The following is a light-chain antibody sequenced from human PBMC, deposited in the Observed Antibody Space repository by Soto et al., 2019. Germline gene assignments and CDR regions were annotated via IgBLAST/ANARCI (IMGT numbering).Light chain of an antibody. CDR3: QQYDNWPLN. CDR1: QSVSSN. Sequence: EILVTQSPATLSVSPGERATLSCRASQSVSSNLAWYMQRPGQAPRLLIYGASTRATGIPARFSGSGSGTEFPLTISSLQSEDFVLYYCQQYDNWPLNFGGGTKVEIK. V-gene: IGKV3-15*01. CDR2: GAS. J-gene: IGKJ4*01.